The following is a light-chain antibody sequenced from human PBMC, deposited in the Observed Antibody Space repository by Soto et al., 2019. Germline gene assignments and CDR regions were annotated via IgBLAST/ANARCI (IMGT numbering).Light chain of an antibody. CDR2: DAS. CDR1: QSISIR. V-gene: IGKV1-5*01. Sequence: DIQMAQSPSTVSSSLGDTATITCLASQSISIRLAWYQQKAGTAPKVLIYDASRLESGVPSRISGSGSGTEFTLTISRLQPDDFATYYCQHADSFPLITFGQGTRLE. J-gene: IGKJ5*01. CDR3: QHADSFPLIT.